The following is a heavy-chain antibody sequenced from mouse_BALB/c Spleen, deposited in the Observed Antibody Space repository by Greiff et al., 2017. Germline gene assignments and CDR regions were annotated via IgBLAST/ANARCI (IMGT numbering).Heavy chain of an antibody. D-gene: IGHD2-14*01. CDR2: ISSGSSTI. V-gene: IGHV5-17*02. CDR3: ARDYRYDVFAY. J-gene: IGHJ3*01. Sequence: EVKVVESGGGLVQPGGSRKLSCAASGFTFSSFGMHWVRQAPEKGLEWVAYISSGSSTIYYADTVKGRFTISRDNPKNTLFLQMTSLRSEDTAMYYCARDYRYDVFAYWGQGTLVTVSA. CDR1: GFTFSSFG.